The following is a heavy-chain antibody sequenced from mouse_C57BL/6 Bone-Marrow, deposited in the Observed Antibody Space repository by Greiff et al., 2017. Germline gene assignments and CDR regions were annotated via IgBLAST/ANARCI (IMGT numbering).Heavy chain of an antibody. Sequence: EVKLMESGGDLVKPGGSLKLSCAASGFTFRSYGMSWVRQTPDKRLEWVATISSGGSYTYYPDSVKGRFTISRDNAKNTLYLQLSSLKSEDTAMYYCARHGITTVVAPAWFAYWGQGTLVTVSA. J-gene: IGHJ3*01. CDR2: ISSGGSYT. D-gene: IGHD1-1*01. CDR3: ARHGITTVVAPAWFAY. CDR1: GFTFRSYG. V-gene: IGHV5-6*01.